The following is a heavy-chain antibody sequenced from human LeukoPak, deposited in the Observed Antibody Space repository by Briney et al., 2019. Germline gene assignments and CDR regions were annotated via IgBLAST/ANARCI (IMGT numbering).Heavy chain of an antibody. CDR2: INHSGST. CDR1: GGSFSGYY. J-gene: IGHJ5*02. V-gene: IGHV4-34*01. CDR3: ARGARLWLGELYRDHNRFDP. Sequence: SETLSLTCAVYGGSFSGYYWSWIRQPPGKGLEWIGEINHSGSTNYNPSLKSRVTISVDTSKNQFSLKLSSVTAADTAVYYCARGARLWLGELYRDHNRFDPWGQGTLVTVSS. D-gene: IGHD3-10*01.